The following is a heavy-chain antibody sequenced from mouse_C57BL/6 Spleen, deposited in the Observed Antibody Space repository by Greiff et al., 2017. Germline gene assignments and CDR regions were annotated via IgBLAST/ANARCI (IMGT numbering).Heavy chain of an antibody. Sequence: EVKLMESGPGLVKPSQSLSLTCSVTGYSITSGYYWNWIRQFPGNKLEWMGYISYDGSNNYNPSLKNRISITRDTSKNQFFLKLTSVTTEDTATYYCARETGTCCDYWGQGTTLTVSS. V-gene: IGHV3-6*01. CDR3: ARETGTCCDY. J-gene: IGHJ2*01. D-gene: IGHD4-1*01. CDR2: ISYDGSN. CDR1: GYSITSGYY.